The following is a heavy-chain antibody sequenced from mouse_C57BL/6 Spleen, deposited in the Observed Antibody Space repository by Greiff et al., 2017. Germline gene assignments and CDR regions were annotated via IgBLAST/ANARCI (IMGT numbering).Heavy chain of an antibody. CDR3: AREDGNPLYWYFDV. D-gene: IGHD2-1*01. V-gene: IGHV3-6*01. Sequence: DVQLQESGPGLVKPSQSLSLTCSVTGYSITSGYYWNWIRQFPGNKLEWMGYISYDGSHNYNPSLKNRISITRDTSKNQFFLKLNSVTTEDTATYYWAREDGNPLYWYFDVWGTGTTVTVSS. J-gene: IGHJ1*03. CDR2: ISYDGSH. CDR1: GYSITSGYY.